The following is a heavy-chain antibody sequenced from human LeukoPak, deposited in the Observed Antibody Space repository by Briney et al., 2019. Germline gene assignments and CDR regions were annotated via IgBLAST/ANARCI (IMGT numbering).Heavy chain of an antibody. CDR3: ALGLSKMIRGPVDY. J-gene: IGHJ4*02. D-gene: IGHD3-16*02. Sequence: GGSLRLSCAASEFTFSNHAMTWVRQAPGKGLEWVSSISGTSISTFIADSVKGRFTISRDNSKNTLFLQMNSLRAEDTAIYFCALGLSKMIRGPVDYWGQGALVTVSS. CDR2: ISGTSIST. CDR1: EFTFSNHA. V-gene: IGHV3-23*01.